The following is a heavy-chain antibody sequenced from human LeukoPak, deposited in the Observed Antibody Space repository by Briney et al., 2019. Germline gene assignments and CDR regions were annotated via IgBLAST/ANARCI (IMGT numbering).Heavy chain of an antibody. D-gene: IGHD3-10*01. V-gene: IGHV4-4*09. CDR2: IYTSGST. CDR3: ARHALSSHYGSGKSTPYYFDY. CDR1: GGSISSYY. Sequence: SETLSLTCTVSGGSISSYYWSWLRQPPGKGLEWIGYIYTSGSTNYNPSLKSRVTISVDTSKNQFSLKLSSVTAADTAVYYCARHALSSHYGSGKSTPYYFDYWGQGTLVTVSS. J-gene: IGHJ4*02.